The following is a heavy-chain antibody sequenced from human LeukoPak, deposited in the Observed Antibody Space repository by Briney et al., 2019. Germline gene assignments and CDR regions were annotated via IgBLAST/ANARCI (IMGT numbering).Heavy chain of an antibody. Sequence: GESLKISCKGSGYSFTSYWIGWVRQMPGKGLEWMGIIYPGDSDTRNSPSFQGQVTISADKSISTAYLQWSSLKASDTAMYYCARHRGYSSSWYSAKYYYYMDVWGKGTTVTVSS. CDR2: IYPGDSDT. V-gene: IGHV5-51*01. J-gene: IGHJ6*03. CDR3: ARHRGYSSSWYSAKYYYYMDV. CDR1: GYSFTSYW. D-gene: IGHD6-13*01.